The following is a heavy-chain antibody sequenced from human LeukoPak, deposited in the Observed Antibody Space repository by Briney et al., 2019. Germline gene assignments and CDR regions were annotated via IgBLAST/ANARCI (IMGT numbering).Heavy chain of an antibody. CDR3: ARTPTTEGNWFDP. CDR1: GFTFSSYS. CDR2: ISSSSSTI. D-gene: IGHD1-1*01. J-gene: IGHJ5*02. Sequence: GGSLRLSCAASGFTFSSYSMNWVRQAPGKGLEWVSYISSSSSTIYYADSVKGRFTISRDNAKNSLYLQMNSLRAEDTAVYYCARTPTTEGNWFDPWGQETLVTVSS. V-gene: IGHV3-48*01.